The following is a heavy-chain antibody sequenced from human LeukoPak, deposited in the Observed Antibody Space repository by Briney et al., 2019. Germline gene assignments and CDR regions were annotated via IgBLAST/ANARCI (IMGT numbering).Heavy chain of an antibody. Sequence: ASVKVSCKASGYTFTSYDINWVLQATGQGLEWMGWMNPDSGNTGYAQKFQGRVTITRNTSISTAYMELSSLRSEDTAVYYCAREKGYDFWSGSPYYYYYMDVWGKGTTVTVSS. CDR3: AREKGYDFWSGSPYYYYYMDV. CDR2: MNPDSGNT. CDR1: GYTFTSYD. D-gene: IGHD3-3*01. J-gene: IGHJ6*03. V-gene: IGHV1-8*03.